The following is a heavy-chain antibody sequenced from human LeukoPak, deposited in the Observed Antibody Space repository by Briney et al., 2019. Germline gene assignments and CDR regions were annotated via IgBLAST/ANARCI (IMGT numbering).Heavy chain of an antibody. D-gene: IGHD3-22*01. CDR1: GFTFSSYA. CDR3: ARDDSSGYYRQFDAFDI. J-gene: IGHJ3*02. V-gene: IGHV3-48*03. Sequence: GGSLRLSCAASGFTFSSYAMNWVRQAPGKGLEWVSYISGSGGTIYYADSVKGRFTISRDNAKNSLYLQMNSLRAEDTAVYYCARDDSSGYYRQFDAFDIWGQGTMVTVSS. CDR2: ISGSGGTI.